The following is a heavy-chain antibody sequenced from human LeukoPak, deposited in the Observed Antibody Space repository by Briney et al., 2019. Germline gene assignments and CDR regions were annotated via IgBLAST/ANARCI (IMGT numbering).Heavy chain of an antibody. CDR3: ARTAPGVGGYPFYYYYGMDV. CDR2: INPNSGGT. D-gene: IGHD5-12*01. J-gene: IGHJ6*02. CDR1: GCTFTGYY. Sequence: ASVKVSCKASGCTFTGYYMHWVRQAPGQGLEWMGWINPNSGGTNYAQKFQGRVTMTRDTSISTAYMELSRLRSDDTAVYYCARTAPGVGGYPFYYYYGMDVWGQGTTVTVSS. V-gene: IGHV1-2*02.